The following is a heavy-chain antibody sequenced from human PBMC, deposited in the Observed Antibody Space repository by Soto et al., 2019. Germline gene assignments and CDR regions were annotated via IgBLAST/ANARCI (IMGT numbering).Heavy chain of an antibody. Sequence: QVQLVQSGAEVKKPGASVKVSCKDSGYTFTSYDINWVRQATGQGLEWMGWMNPNSGNTGYGQKFQGRVTMTRNTSLSTAYIELSSLRSEDTSVYYCERTLYGDNVGYWGQGPLVTVSS. CDR3: ERTLYGDNVGY. V-gene: IGHV1-8*01. CDR1: GYTFTSYD. D-gene: IGHD4-17*01. J-gene: IGHJ4*02. CDR2: MNPNSGNT.